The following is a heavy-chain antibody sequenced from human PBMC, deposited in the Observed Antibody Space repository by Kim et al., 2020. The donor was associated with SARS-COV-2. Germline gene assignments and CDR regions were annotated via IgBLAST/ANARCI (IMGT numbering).Heavy chain of an antibody. CDR2: ISAYNGNT. J-gene: IGHJ6*02. V-gene: IGHV1-18*01. CDR1: GYTFTSYG. Sequence: ASVKVSCKASGYTFTSYGISWVRQAPGQGLEWMGWISAYNGNTNYAQKLQGRVTMTTDTSTSTAYMELRSLRSDDTAVYYCARDRRITIFGVVQVPFYDDGMDVWGQGTTVTVSS. D-gene: IGHD3-3*01. CDR3: ARDRRITIFGVVQVPFYDDGMDV.